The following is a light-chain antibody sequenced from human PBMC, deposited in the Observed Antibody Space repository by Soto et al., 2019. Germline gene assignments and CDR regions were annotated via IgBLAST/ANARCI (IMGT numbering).Light chain of an antibody. J-gene: IGKJ1*01. V-gene: IGKV3-20*01. CDR2: GAS. CDR3: HQCGNSWWT. CDR1: QAVSSTY. Sequence: EVVLTQSPNTLSLSPGESATLSCRACQAVSSTYLVWYQQKPGLAPRLLIYGASSRAPGISDRFSGSGSGTDFTLTISRLEPEDFAVYYCHQCGNSWWTFGEGTKVDIK.